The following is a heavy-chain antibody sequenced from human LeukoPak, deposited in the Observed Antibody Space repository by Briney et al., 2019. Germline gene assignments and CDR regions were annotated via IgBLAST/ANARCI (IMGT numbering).Heavy chain of an antibody. Sequence: AAVWLSSEASRYSFTTHYMQWVRHAPRQGLEWMGIISPNAGSSTYVQEFQGRVSMTWDMSTRIVYMELSGLRSEDKALYYGARDRGYSEYAFAYWGQGTLVTVSS. CDR3: ARDRGYSEYAFAY. CDR1: RYSFTTHY. V-gene: IGHV1-46*01. CDR2: ISPNAGSS. D-gene: IGHD4-11*01. J-gene: IGHJ4*02.